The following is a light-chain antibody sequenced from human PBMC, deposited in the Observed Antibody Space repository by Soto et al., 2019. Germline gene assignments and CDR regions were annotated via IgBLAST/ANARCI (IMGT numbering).Light chain of an antibody. J-gene: IGKJ1*01. Sequence: EIVLTQSPGTLSLSPGERATLSCRASRSVSNNYVAWYQRKPGQAPRLLIYGASSRATDIPRRFSGSGSGTDFTLTITRLEPEDVAVYYCQLYGSSPPTFGQGTKVESK. CDR3: QLYGSSPPT. CDR2: GAS. V-gene: IGKV3-20*01. CDR1: RSVSNNY.